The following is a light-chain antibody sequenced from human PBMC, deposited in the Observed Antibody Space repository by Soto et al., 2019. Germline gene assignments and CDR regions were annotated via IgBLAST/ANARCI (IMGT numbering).Light chain of an antibody. CDR2: SNY. Sequence: QSVLTQPPSVSGAPGQRVTISCTGSSSNIGANYDVHWYQHLPGTAPKLLIYSNYYRPSGVPDRFSASKSGTSASLAITGLQAEDEADYYCQSYDNSLNAVVFGGGTKLTVL. CDR1: SSNIGANYD. CDR3: QSYDNSLNAVV. J-gene: IGLJ2*01. V-gene: IGLV1-40*01.